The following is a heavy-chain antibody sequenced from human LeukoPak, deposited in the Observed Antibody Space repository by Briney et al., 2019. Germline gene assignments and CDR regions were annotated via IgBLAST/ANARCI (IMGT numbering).Heavy chain of an antibody. J-gene: IGHJ4*02. V-gene: IGHV3-23*01. D-gene: IGHD2-15*01. Sequence: PGGSLRLSCAASGFTFSRDAMNWARQAPGKGLEWVSIISGNGGTTYYADSVKGRFTISRDNSKNTLYLQMNSLRVEDTALYYCAKAAYCSGGSCYEDYWGQGTLVTVSS. CDR3: AKAAYCSGGSCYEDY. CDR2: ISGNGGTT. CDR1: GFTFSRDA.